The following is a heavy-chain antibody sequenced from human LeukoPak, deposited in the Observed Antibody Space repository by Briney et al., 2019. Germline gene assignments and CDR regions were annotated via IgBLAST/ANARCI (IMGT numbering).Heavy chain of an antibody. Sequence: SETLSLTCTVSGGSISSSSYYWGWIRQPPGKGLEWIGSIYYSGSTYYNPSLKSRVTISVDTSKNQFSLKLSSVTAADTAVYYCARHRSSSWYANFDYWGQGTLVTVSS. V-gene: IGHV4-39*01. J-gene: IGHJ4*02. CDR3: ARHRSSSWYANFDY. CDR1: GGSISSSSYY. CDR2: IYYSGST. D-gene: IGHD6-13*01.